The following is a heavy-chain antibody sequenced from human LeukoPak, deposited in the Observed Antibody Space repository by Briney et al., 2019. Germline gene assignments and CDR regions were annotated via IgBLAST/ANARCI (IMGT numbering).Heavy chain of an antibody. D-gene: IGHD5-18*01. Sequence: GGSLRLSCAASGFTFSSYEMHWVRQAPGKGLEWVSCISTSGTTIYYADSVKGRFTISSDNARNSLYLQMNSLRVEDTAVYFCARHGPGYSFDYWGQGTLVTVSS. J-gene: IGHJ4*02. CDR2: ISTSGTTI. V-gene: IGHV3-48*03. CDR3: ARHGPGYSFDY. CDR1: GFTFSSYE.